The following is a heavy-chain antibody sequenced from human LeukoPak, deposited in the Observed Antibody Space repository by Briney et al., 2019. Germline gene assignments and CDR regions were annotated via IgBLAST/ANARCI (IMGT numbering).Heavy chain of an antibody. CDR2: INHSGST. CDR1: GGSFSGYY. J-gene: IGHJ3*02. Sequence: SETLSLTCAVYGGSFSGYYWSWIRQPPGKGLEWIGEINHSGSTNYNPSLKSRVTISVDTSKNQFSLKLSSVTAADTAVYYCARGGVFGYCSSTSCYGRRAFDIWGQGTMVTVSS. V-gene: IGHV4-34*01. CDR3: ARGGVFGYCSSTSCYGRRAFDI. D-gene: IGHD2-2*03.